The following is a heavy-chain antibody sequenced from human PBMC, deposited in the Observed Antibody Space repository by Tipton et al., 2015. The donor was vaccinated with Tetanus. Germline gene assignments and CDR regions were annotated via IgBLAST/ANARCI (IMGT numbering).Heavy chain of an antibody. Sequence: TLSLTCTVSGGSISSSSYYWGWIRQPPGKGLEWIGSIYYSGSTYYNPSLKSRVTISVDTSKNQFSLKLSSVTAAGTAVYYCARHEYFWSGQRGWFDPWGQGTLVTVSS. CDR3: ARHEYFWSGQRGWFDP. CDR1: GGSISSSSYY. J-gene: IGHJ5*02. D-gene: IGHD3-3*01. V-gene: IGHV4-39*01. CDR2: IYYSGST.